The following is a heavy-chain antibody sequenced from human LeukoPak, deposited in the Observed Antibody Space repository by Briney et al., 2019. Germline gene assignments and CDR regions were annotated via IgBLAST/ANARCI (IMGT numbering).Heavy chain of an antibody. CDR3: ARSRDGYNILDY. Sequence: GGSLRLSCAASGFTFTTYVMTWVRQAPGKGLEWVSAITHNAAATHCADSVKGRFTNSRDNSKNTLYLQMNSLRVEDTAVYYCARSRDGYNILDYWGQGTLVTVSS. CDR2: ITHNAAAT. D-gene: IGHD5-24*01. J-gene: IGHJ4*02. CDR1: GFTFTTYV. V-gene: IGHV3-23*01.